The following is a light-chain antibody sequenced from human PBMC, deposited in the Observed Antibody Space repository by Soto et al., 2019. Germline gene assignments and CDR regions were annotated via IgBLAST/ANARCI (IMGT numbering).Light chain of an antibody. CDR3: QQYNRYPIT. CDR1: QDISHF. CDR2: AAS. J-gene: IGKJ5*01. V-gene: IGKV1-16*02. Sequence: DIQMTQSPSSLSASVGDSVTITCRASQDISHFLAWFQQKPGKAPKSLISAASSLHSGVPSKFSGSGSGTDFTLTISSLQPEDSATYYGQQYNRYPITFGQGTRLEIK.